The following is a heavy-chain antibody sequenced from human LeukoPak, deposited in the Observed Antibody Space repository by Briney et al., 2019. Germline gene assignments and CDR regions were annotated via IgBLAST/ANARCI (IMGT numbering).Heavy chain of an antibody. Sequence: SETLSLTCTVSGGSISSYYWSWIRQPLGKGLEWIGYIYYSGSTNYNPSLKSRVTISVDTSKNQFSLTLSSMTAADTAVYYCARSPAWYYFDHWGQGSLVTVSS. J-gene: IGHJ4*02. V-gene: IGHV4-59*01. CDR2: IYYSGST. CDR1: GGSISSYY. D-gene: IGHD2-8*02. CDR3: ARSPAWYYFDH.